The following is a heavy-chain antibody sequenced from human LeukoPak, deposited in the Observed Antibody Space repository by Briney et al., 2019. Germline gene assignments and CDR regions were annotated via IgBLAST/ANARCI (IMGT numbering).Heavy chain of an antibody. V-gene: IGHV3-23*01. CDR1: GFTFISYA. D-gene: IGHD6-19*01. CDR2: ISGSGGST. J-gene: IGHJ4*02. Sequence: GGSLRLSCAASGFTFISYAMSWVRQAPMKGLEWVSIISGSGGSTYYADSVKGRFTISRDNSKNTLYLQMNSLRAEDTAVYYCAVCHWHSSGCRNDYWGQGTLVTVSS. CDR3: AVCHWHSSGCRNDY.